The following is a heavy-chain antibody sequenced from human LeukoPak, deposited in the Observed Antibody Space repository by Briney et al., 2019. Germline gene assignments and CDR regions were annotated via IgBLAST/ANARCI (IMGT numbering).Heavy chain of an antibody. J-gene: IGHJ5*02. Sequence: ASVKVSCKASGYTFTSYYMHWVRQAPGQGLEWMGIINPSGGSTSYAQKFQGRVTMTRDMSTSTVYMELSSLRSEDTAVYYCARDLFMGGYPNEVVDPWGQGTLVTVSS. CDR3: ARDLFMGGYPNEVVDP. CDR1: GYTFTSYY. CDR2: INPSGGST. D-gene: IGHD5-12*01. V-gene: IGHV1-46*01.